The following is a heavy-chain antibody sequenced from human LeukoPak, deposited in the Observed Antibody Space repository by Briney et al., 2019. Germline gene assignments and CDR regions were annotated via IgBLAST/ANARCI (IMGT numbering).Heavy chain of an antibody. CDR1: GFTFSDYY. D-gene: IGHD2-21*02. V-gene: IGHV3-11*01. CDR2: ISSSGSTI. CDR3: ARGAYCGGDCYSQRPPWFDP. Sequence: IPGGSLRLSCAASGFTFSDYYISWIRQAPGKGLEWVSYISSSGSTIYYADSVKGRFTISRDNAKNSLYLQMNSLRAEDTAVYYCARGAYCGGDCYSQRPPWFDPWGQGTLVTVSS. J-gene: IGHJ5*02.